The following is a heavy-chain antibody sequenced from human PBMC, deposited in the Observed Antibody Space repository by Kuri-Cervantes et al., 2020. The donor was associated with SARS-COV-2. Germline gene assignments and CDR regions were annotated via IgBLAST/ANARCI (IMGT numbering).Heavy chain of an antibody. CDR2: ISLNGGSQ. CDR1: GFTVSTNF. J-gene: IGHJ4*02. Sequence: GGSLRLSCAASGFTVSTNFMNFFRQSPGKGLEWVSSISLNGGSQYYADSVKGRFTISRDNSKNTLYLQMSSLRAEDTAVYSCAKVHSGDNAYFDYWGQGTLVTVSS. D-gene: IGHD4/OR15-4a*01. CDR3: AKVHSGDNAYFDY. V-gene: IGHV3-23*01.